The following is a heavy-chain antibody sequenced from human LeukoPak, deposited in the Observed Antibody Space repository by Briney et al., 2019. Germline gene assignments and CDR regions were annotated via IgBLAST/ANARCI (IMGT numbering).Heavy chain of an antibody. J-gene: IGHJ6*03. D-gene: IGHD2-2*02. V-gene: IGHV3-30*02. CDR2: IRYDGSNK. CDR1: GFTFSSYG. Sequence: GGSLRLSCAASGFTFSSYGMHWVRQAPGKGLEWVAFIRYDGSNKYYADSVKGRFTISRDNSKNTLYLQMNSLRAEDTAVYYCAKGGCSSTSCYKKYYYYYYMDVWGKGTTVTVSS. CDR3: AKGGCSSTSCYKKYYYYYYMDV.